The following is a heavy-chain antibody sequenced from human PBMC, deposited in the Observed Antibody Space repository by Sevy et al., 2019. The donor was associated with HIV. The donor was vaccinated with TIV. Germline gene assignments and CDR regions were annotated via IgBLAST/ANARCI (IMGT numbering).Heavy chain of an antibody. CDR1: GFTFSSYG. V-gene: IGHV3-30*05. CDR3: AKGTLIVGATGIDS. D-gene: IGHD1-26*01. J-gene: IGHJ4*02. CDR2: ISYDGGNE. Sequence: GGSLRLSCEASGFTFSSYGMHWVRQASGKGLEWVAVISYDGGNEYYGESVKGRFTISRDNSQSTLFLQMNNLRPEDTAVYFCAKGTLIVGATGIDSWGQGTLVTVSS.